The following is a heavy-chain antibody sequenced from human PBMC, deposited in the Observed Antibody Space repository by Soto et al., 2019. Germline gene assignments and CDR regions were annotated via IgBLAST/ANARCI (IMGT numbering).Heavy chain of an antibody. CDR3: ARGRGYCSGGSCYRKPNRQNNWFDP. CDR2: INHSGST. J-gene: IGHJ5*02. V-gene: IGHV4-34*01. Sequence: SETLSLTCAVYGGSFSGYYWSWIRQPPGKGLEWIGEINHSGSTNYNPSLKSRVTISVDTSKNQFSLKLSSVTAADTVVYYCARGRGYCSGGSCYRKPNRQNNWFDPWGQGTLVTVSS. CDR1: GGSFSGYY. D-gene: IGHD2-15*01.